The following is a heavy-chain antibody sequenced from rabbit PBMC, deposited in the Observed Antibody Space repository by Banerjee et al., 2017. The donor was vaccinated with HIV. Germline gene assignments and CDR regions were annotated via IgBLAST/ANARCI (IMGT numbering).Heavy chain of an antibody. J-gene: IGHJ4*01. CDR2: INTSSGNT. V-gene: IGHV1S45*01. CDR1: GFDFSYYW. D-gene: IGHD4-1*01. Sequence: QEQLKETGGGLVQPGGSLTLSCKASGFDFSYYWMSWVRQAPGKGLEWIACINTSSGNTVYASWAKGRFTISKTSSTTVTLQMTSLTAADTATYFCARDLAGVIGWNFNLWGQGTLVTVS. CDR3: ARDLAGVIGWNFNL.